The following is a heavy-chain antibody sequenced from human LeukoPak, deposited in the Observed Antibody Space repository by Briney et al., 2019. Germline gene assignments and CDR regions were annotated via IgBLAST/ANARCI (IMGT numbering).Heavy chain of an antibody. CDR3: ASFLGDTKWFDP. Sequence: SETLSLTCTVSGGSISSSSYYWGWIRQPPGKGLEWIGEINHSGSTNYNPSLKSRVTISVDTSKNQFSLKLSSVTAADTAVYYCASFLGDTKWFDPWGQGTLVTVSS. CDR2: INHSGST. D-gene: IGHD4-17*01. J-gene: IGHJ5*02. CDR1: GGSISSSSYY. V-gene: IGHV4-39*07.